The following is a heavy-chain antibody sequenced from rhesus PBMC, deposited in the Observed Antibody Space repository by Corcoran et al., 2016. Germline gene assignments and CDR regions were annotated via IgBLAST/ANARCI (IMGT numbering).Heavy chain of an antibody. CDR3: ARGAAAPFAEYFEF. CDR2: STYVGST. Sequence: QVQLQESGPGLVKPSETLSLTCAVSGGSISSGYHYWSWIRQPPGKGRGWIGYSTYVGSTRYNPSLKGRVTISRAPSKNQFSLKLSSVTAADPAVYYCARGAAAPFAEYFEFWGQGALVTVSS. V-gene: IGHV4-122*02. CDR1: GGSISSGYHY. J-gene: IGHJ1*01. D-gene: IGHD6-25*01.